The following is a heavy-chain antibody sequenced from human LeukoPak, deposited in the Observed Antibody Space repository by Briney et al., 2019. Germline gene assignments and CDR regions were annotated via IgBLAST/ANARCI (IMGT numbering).Heavy chain of an antibody. D-gene: IGHD6-13*01. Sequence: GESLKISCKGSGYSFTSYWISWVRQMPGKGLEWMGRIDPGDSYTNYSPSFQGHVTISADKSISTAYLQWSSLKASDTAMYYCARQAGYSSSWVDYWGQGTLVTVSS. CDR2: IDPGDSYT. CDR1: GYSFTSYW. J-gene: IGHJ4*02. CDR3: ARQAGYSSSWVDY. V-gene: IGHV5-10-1*01.